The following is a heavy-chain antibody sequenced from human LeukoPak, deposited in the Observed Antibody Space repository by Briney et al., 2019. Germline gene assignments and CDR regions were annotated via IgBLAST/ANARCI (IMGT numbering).Heavy chain of an antibody. CDR3: ARVCWRYFDWLLSPPARTGYYYYMDV. Sequence: ASETLSLTCTVSGGSISSSSYYWGWIRQPPGKGLEWIGSIYYSGSTYYNPSLKSRVTISVDTSKNQFSLKLSSVTAADTAVYYCARVCWRYFDWLLSPPARTGYYYYMDVWGKGTTVTVSS. CDR1: GGSISSSSYY. D-gene: IGHD3-9*01. CDR2: IYYSGST. J-gene: IGHJ6*03. V-gene: IGHV4-39*07.